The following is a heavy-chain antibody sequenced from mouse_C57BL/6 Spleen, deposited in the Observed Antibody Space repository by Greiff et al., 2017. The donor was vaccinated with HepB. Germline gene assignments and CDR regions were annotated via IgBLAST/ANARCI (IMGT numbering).Heavy chain of an antibody. Sequence: VQLQQPGAELVKPGASVKLSCKASGYTFTSYWMQWVKQRPGQGLEWIGEIDPSDSYTNYNQKFKGKATLTVDTSSSTAYMQLSSLTSEDSAVYYCARPGSGSSSWFAYWGQGTLVTVSA. V-gene: IGHV1-50*01. CDR2: IDPSDSYT. CDR3: ARPGSGSSSWFAY. D-gene: IGHD1-1*01. J-gene: IGHJ3*01. CDR1: GYTFTSYW.